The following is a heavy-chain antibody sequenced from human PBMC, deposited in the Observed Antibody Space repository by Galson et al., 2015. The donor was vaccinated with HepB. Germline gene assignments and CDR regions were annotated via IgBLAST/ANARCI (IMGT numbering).Heavy chain of an antibody. Sequence: TLSLTCAVSGGSISSGGYYWSWIRQHPGKGLEWIGYIYYSGSTYYNPSLKSRVTISVDTSKNQFSLKLSSVTAADTAVYYCARHKQVSGTPRPQYYFDYWGQGTLVTVSS. V-gene: IGHV4-31*11. CDR2: IYYSGST. CDR3: ARHKQVSGTPRPQYYFDY. D-gene: IGHD1-1*01. CDR1: GGSISSGGYY. J-gene: IGHJ4*02.